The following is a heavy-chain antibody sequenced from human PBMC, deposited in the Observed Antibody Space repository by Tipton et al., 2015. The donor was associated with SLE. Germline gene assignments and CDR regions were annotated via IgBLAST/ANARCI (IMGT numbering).Heavy chain of an antibody. CDR3: ARAARSMVRGIGRLDY. D-gene: IGHD3-10*01. CDR2: MHTRGHT. CDR1: GGSIRSGYYY. V-gene: IGHV4-61*09. Sequence: TLSLTCTVSGGSIRSGYYYWSWIRQPAGKGLEWIGYMHTRGHTNYNPSLKSRVTVSVDTSKNQFSLKLTSVTAADTAVYYCARAARSMVRGIGRLDYWGQGTLVTVSS. J-gene: IGHJ4*02.